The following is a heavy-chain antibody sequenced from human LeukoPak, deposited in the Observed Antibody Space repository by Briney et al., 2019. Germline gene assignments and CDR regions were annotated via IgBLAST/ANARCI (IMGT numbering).Heavy chain of an antibody. CDR1: GFTFSSYG. D-gene: IGHD3-22*01. V-gene: IGHV3-33*01. CDR3: ARDFVAYDSSGYPPFVDY. Sequence: GGSLRLSCAASGFTFSSYGMHWVRQAPGKGPEWVAVIWYDGSNKYYADSVKGRFTISRDNSKNTLFLQMNSPRAEDTAVYYCARDFVAYDSSGYPPFVDYWGQGTLVTVSS. CDR2: IWYDGSNK. J-gene: IGHJ4*02.